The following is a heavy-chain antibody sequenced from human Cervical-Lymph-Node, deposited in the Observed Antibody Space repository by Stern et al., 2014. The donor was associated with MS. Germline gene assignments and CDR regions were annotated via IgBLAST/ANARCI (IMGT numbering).Heavy chain of an antibody. D-gene: IGHD6-13*01. J-gene: IGHJ4*02. CDR3: VRGSRSWFPLYYFDY. Sequence: EVQLLESGEGLVQPGGSLRLSCSASGFTFSSYWMSWVRQAPGKGLEWVANIKQDGSERYYGYSVKGRFTISRDHAERSLYLQMHSLRGEDTAAYYCVRGSRSWFPLYYFDYWGQGVQVTVSS. CDR2: IKQDGSER. CDR1: GFTFSSYW. V-gene: IGHV3-7*04.